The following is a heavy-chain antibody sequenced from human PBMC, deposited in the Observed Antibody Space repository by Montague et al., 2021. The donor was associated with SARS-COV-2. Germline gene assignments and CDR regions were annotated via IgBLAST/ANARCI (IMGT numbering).Heavy chain of an antibody. V-gene: IGHV4-4*02. CDR2: IYHSGST. D-gene: IGHD3-10*01. Sequence: SETLSLTCAVSGASISSSNWWSWVRQPPGKGLDWIGEIYHSGSTNYNPSLKSRVTISVDKSKNQFSLKLSSVTAADTAVYYCASRGAGWFRSSPERFHYWGQGTLVTVSS. J-gene: IGHJ4*02. CDR1: GASISSSNW. CDR3: ASRGAGWFRSSPERFHY.